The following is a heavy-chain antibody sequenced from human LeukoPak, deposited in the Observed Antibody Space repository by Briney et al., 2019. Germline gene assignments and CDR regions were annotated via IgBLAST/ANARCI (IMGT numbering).Heavy chain of an antibody. D-gene: IGHD3-16*01. CDR3: AGGVLHGGGNWFDP. CDR1: GYTFTGCY. J-gene: IGHJ5*02. V-gene: IGHV1-2*06. Sequence: ASVKVSCKTSGYTFTGCYMHWLRQAPGQGLEWMGRINPNSGGTYYAQKFRSRVTMTRDTSISTAYMELASLISDDTAVYYCAGGVLHGGGNWFDPWGQGTLVTVSS. CDR2: INPNSGGT.